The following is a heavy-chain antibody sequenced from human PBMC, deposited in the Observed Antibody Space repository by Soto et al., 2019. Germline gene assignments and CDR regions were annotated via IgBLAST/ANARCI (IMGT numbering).Heavy chain of an antibody. CDR2: IYYSGTT. CDR1: GYSLSSSNW. Sequence: SETLSLTCAVSGYSLSSSNWWGWIRQPPGKGLEWIGYIYYSGTTYYNPSLKSRVTMSVDTSKNQFSLKLTSVTAVDTAVYYCARREIQGPIDYWGQGTLVTSPQ. D-gene: IGHD1-26*01. CDR3: ARREIQGPIDY. V-gene: IGHV4-28*01. J-gene: IGHJ4*02.